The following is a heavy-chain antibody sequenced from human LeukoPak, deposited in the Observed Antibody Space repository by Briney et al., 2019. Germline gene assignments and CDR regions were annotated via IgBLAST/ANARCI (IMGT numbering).Heavy chain of an antibody. CDR1: GFTFSDYY. CDR3: AKAKWGFGDPDCFDY. V-gene: IGHV3-23*01. CDR2: ISGSGGST. D-gene: IGHD3-10*01. J-gene: IGHJ4*02. Sequence: GGSLKLSCVVSGFTFSDYYMSWVRQAPGKGLEWVSAISGSGGSTYYADSVKGRFTISRDNSKNTLYLQMNSLRAEDTAVYYCAKAKWGFGDPDCFDYWGQGTLVTVSS.